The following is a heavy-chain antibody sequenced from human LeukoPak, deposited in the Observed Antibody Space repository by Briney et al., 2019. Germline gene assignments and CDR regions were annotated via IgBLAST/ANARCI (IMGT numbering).Heavy chain of an antibody. Sequence: GGSLRLSCAASGXTFTRYSMSWVRQAPGKGLEWVSSISTSSGYIYYADSVMGRFTISRDNAKNSLYLQMNSLRPEDTAVYYCASSDYVWGKPFYFDYWGQGTLVTVSS. J-gene: IGHJ4*02. CDR3: ASSDYVWGKPFYFDY. CDR1: GXTFTRYS. D-gene: IGHD3-16*01. V-gene: IGHV3-21*01. CDR2: ISTSSGYI.